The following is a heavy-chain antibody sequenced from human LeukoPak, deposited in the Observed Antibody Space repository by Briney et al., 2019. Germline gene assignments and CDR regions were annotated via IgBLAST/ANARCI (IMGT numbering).Heavy chain of an antibody. J-gene: IGHJ5*02. CDR3: ARMTCSGGTCWWFDP. Sequence: SEPLSLTCSVYGVHITNILYYWRGIRQPPGKGRVWIANIYYVGSTYYNPSLRRRVTISVDTSKNQFSLKLSSVTAADTALYYCARMTCSGGTCWWFDPWGQGTLVTVSS. V-gene: IGHV4-39*01. CDR1: GVHITNILYY. D-gene: IGHD2-15*01. CDR2: IYYVGST.